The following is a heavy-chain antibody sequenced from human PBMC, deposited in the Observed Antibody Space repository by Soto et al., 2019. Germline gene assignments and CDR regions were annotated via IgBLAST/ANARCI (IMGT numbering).Heavy chain of an antibody. CDR3: ARDGDGYPA. D-gene: IGHD1-1*01. CDR2: IKEDGSAK. Sequence: GGSLRLSCAASGFTFSSYAMTWVRQAPGKGLEWVANIKEDGSAKYYADAVKGRFTLSRDNVENSLYLQMNSLRAEDTAVYYCARDGDGYPAWGQGTLVTVSS. V-gene: IGHV3-7*01. CDR1: GFTFSSYA. J-gene: IGHJ5*02.